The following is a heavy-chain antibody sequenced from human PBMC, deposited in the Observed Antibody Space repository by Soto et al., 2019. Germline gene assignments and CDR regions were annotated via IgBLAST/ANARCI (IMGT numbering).Heavy chain of an antibody. Sequence: GAPRLSRSAPGFTFCRYAMSWGRPAPGEGGEWVSTISDSGSTYYAESVKGRLTISRDKSKHTLYLQMNSLRAEDTAVYYCAKGGLGDCSTTSCLFHFDYWGLGALVTVSS. CDR2: ISDSGST. CDR3: AKGGLGDCSTTSCLFHFDY. J-gene: IGHJ4*02. CDR1: GFTFCRYA. V-gene: IGHV3-23*01. D-gene: IGHD2-2*01.